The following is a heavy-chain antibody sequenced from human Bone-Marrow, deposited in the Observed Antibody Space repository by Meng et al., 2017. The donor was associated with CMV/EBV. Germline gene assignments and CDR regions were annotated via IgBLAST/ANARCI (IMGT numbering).Heavy chain of an antibody. CDR2: ISSNGGST. Sequence: GESLKISCAASGFTFSSYEMNWVRQAPGKGLEYVSAISSNGGSTYYADSVKGRFTISRDNSKNTLYLQMGSLRAEDMAVYYCARGYYDILTGYFSSLLYGMDVWGQGTTVTVSS. D-gene: IGHD3-9*01. V-gene: IGHV3-64*02. CDR3: ARGYYDILTGYFSSLLYGMDV. J-gene: IGHJ6*02. CDR1: GFTFSSYE.